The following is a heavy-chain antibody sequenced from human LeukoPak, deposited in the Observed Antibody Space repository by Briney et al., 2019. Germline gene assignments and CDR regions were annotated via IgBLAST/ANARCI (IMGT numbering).Heavy chain of an antibody. D-gene: IGHD3-10*01. V-gene: IGHV3-48*04. CDR3: AIPPLSGTGSSRPLAGVDA. CDR2: IGSITDGIT. J-gene: IGHJ6*02. CDR1: GFSFSRYS. Sequence: GGSLRLSCAASGFSFSRYSMNWVRQAPGKGLEWVSYIGSITDGITHYAESVKGRFTISRDNAKNSLYLQMNSLRAEDTAVYYCAIPPLSGTGSSRPLAGVDAWGQGTTVTVSS.